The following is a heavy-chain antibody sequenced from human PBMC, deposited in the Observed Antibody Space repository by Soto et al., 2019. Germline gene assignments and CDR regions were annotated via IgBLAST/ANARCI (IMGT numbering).Heavy chain of an antibody. V-gene: IGHV3-66*01. D-gene: IGHD2-15*01. CDR3: ARDYVLCDGGRCYGVPLDV. CDR1: GFTVSSKY. J-gene: IGHJ6*04. CDR2: IQSGGPT. Sequence: ESGGGLVQPGGSLRLSCAASGFTVSSKYMSWVRQAPGKGLEGVSLIQSGGPTYYADSVKGRFTISRDTSENTLHLQMDSLRAEDTAVYYCARDYVLCDGGRCYGVPLDVGGKGTTVTVSS.